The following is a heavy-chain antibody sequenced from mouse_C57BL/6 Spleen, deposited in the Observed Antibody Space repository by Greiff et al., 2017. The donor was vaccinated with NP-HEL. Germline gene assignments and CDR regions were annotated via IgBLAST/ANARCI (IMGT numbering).Heavy chain of an antibody. CDR1: GYTFTSYW. Sequence: QVQLQQSGAELVKPGASVKMSCKASGYTFTSYWITWVKQRPGQGLEWIGDIYPGSGSTNYNEKFKSKATLTVDTSSSTAYMQLSSLTSEDSAVYYCASSSGYYAMDYWGQGTSVTVSS. CDR2: IYPGSGST. J-gene: IGHJ4*01. V-gene: IGHV1-55*01. D-gene: IGHD3-2*02. CDR3: ASSSGYYAMDY.